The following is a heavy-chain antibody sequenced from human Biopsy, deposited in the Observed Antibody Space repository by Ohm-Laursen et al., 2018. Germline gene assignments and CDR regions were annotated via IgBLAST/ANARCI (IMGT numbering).Heavy chain of an antibody. J-gene: IGHJ4*02. V-gene: IGHV3-73*01. CDR1: GFTFSASA. CDR3: TLEGAGFDN. D-gene: IGHD3-10*01. Sequence: SLRLSCAASGFTFSASAAHWARQASGKGLEWVGRIRSKAKSYATAYAASVTGRFTISRDDSKNTTYLQMNSLKTEDTAVYYCTLEGAGFDNWGQGTLVTVSS. CDR2: IRSKAKSYAT.